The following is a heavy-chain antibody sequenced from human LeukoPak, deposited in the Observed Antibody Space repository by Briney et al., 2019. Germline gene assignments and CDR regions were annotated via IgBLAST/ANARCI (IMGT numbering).Heavy chain of an antibody. D-gene: IGHD4-17*01. CDR3: ARDGDYGDYMNWFDP. V-gene: IGHV3-64*01. J-gene: IGHJ5*02. CDR2: ISSNGGST. CDR1: GFTFRSYA. Sequence: GGSLRLSCAASGFTFRSYAMRWVRQVPGKGLEYVSAISSNGGSTYYANSVKGRFTISRDNSKNTLYLQMGSLRAEDMAVYYCARDGDYGDYMNWFDPWGQGTLVTVSS.